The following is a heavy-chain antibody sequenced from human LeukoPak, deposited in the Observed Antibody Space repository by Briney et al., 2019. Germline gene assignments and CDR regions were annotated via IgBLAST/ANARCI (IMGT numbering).Heavy chain of an antibody. Sequence: GGSLRLSCAASGFTFSSHAMSWVRQAPGKGLEWVSAISGSGGSTYYADSVKGRFTISRDNSKNTLYLQMNSLRPEDTAVYYCAKCRLDSSGYYLFDYWGQGTLVTVSS. CDR3: AKCRLDSSGYYLFDY. D-gene: IGHD3-22*01. CDR1: GFTFSSHA. J-gene: IGHJ4*02. V-gene: IGHV3-23*01. CDR2: ISGSGGST.